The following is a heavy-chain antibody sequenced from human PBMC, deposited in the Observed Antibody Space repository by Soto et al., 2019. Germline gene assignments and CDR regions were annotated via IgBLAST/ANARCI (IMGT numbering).Heavy chain of an antibody. J-gene: IGHJ4*02. V-gene: IGHV3-15*01. CDR1: GFTFSNAW. D-gene: IGHD3-10*01. Sequence: GGSLRLSCAASGFTFSNAWMSWVRQAPGKGLEWVGRIKSKTDGGTTDYAAPVKGRFTISRDDSKNKLYLQMNSLKTEDTAVYYCTTDFDEALGVEVWFGEQGDSYWGQGTLVTVSS. CDR3: TTDFDEALGVEVWFGEQGDSY. CDR2: IKSKTDGGTT.